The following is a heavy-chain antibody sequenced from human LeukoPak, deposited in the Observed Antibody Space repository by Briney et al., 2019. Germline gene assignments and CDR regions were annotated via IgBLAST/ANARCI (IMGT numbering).Heavy chain of an antibody. D-gene: IGHD3-3*01. CDR1: GGSFSGYY. J-gene: IGHJ5*02. CDR3: ARVSDFWSGYRQYNWFDP. CDR2: INHSGST. Sequence: PSETLSLTCAVYGGSFSGYYWSWIRQPPGKGLEWVGEINHSGSTYYNPSLKSRVTISVDTSKNQFSLKLSSVTAADTAVYYCARVSDFWSGYRQYNWFDPWGQGTLVTVST. V-gene: IGHV4-34*01.